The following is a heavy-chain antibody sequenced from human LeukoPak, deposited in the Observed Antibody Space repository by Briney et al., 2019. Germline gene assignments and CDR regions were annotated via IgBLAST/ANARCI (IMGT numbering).Heavy chain of an antibody. Sequence: SETLSLTCTVSGGSISSYYWSWIRQPAGKGLEWIGRIYTSGSTNYNPSLKSRVTMSVDTSKNQFSLKLSSVTAADTAVYYCARDHQLHSRTYYYYYMDVWGKGTTVTVS. D-gene: IGHD2-2*01. CDR2: IYTSGST. J-gene: IGHJ6*03. V-gene: IGHV4-4*07. CDR1: GGSISSYY. CDR3: ARDHQLHSRTYYYYYMDV.